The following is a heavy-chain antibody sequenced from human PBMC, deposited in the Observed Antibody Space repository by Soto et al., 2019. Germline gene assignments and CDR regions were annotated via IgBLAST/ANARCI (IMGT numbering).Heavy chain of an antibody. CDR1: GYTFTGYY. CDR3: ARDPGYCSSTSCYRYWFDP. D-gene: IGHD2-2*01. V-gene: IGHV1-2*04. J-gene: IGHJ5*02. CDR2: IKPNSGGT. Sequence: QVQLVQSGAEVKKPGASVKVSCKASGYTFTGYYMHWVRQAPGQGLEWMGWIKPNSGGTNYAQKFQGWVTMTRDTSISTAYMELSRLRSDDTAVYYCARDPGYCSSTSCYRYWFDPWGQGTLVTVSS.